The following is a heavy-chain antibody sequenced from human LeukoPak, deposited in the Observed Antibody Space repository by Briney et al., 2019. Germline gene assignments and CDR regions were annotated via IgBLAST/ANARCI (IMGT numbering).Heavy chain of an antibody. CDR3: ARDPAAMTTVTTTFDY. CDR2: ISAYNGNT. J-gene: IGHJ4*02. Sequence: ASVKVSCKASGYTFTSYGISWVRRAPGQGLEWMGWISAYNGNTNYAQKLQGRVTMTTDTSTSTAYMELRSLRSDDTAVYYCARDPAAMTTVTTTFDYWGQGTLVTVSS. D-gene: IGHD4-17*01. V-gene: IGHV1-18*04. CDR1: GYTFTSYG.